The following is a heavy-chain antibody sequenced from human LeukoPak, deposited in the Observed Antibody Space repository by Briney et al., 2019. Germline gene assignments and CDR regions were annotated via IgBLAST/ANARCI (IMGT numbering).Heavy chain of an antibody. CDR2: ISAYNCNT. D-gene: IGHD1-26*01. Sequence: VSVKVSCKASGYTFTSYGIMWVRQAPGQGLEWMGWISAYNCNTNYAQKLQGRVNMTTDTSTSTAYMELSSLRSEDTAVYYCATDSRGAPQDYWGQGTLVTVSS. CDR1: GYTFTSYG. CDR3: ATDSRGAPQDY. J-gene: IGHJ4*02. V-gene: IGHV1-18*01.